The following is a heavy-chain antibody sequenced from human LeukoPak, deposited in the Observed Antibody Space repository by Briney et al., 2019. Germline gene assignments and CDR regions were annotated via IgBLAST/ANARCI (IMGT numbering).Heavy chain of an antibody. J-gene: IGHJ5*02. V-gene: IGHV3-11*01. CDR2: ISGGSTI. D-gene: IGHD5-12*01. Sequence: GGSLRLSCAASGFTFRDYYMSWIRQAPGKGLEWVSYISGGSTIYYADSVKGRFTISRDNAKNSLYLQMNSLRAEDTALYYCAKDYSGSFNWFDPWGQGTLVTVSS. CDR3: AKDYSGSFNWFDP. CDR1: GFTFRDYY.